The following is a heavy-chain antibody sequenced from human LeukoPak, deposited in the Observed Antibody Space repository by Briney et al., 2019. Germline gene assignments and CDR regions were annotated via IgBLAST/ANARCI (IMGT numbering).Heavy chain of an antibody. CDR2: IYYSGST. CDR3: ARHETSAGRFDY. V-gene: IGHV4-59*08. J-gene: IGHJ4*02. CDR1: GGSISSYY. Sequence: KPSETLSLTCTVSGGSISSYYWSWIRQPPGKGLEWIGYIYYSGSTNYNPSLKSRVTISVDTSKNQFSLKLSSVTAADTAVYYCARHETSAGRFDYWGQGTLVTVSS.